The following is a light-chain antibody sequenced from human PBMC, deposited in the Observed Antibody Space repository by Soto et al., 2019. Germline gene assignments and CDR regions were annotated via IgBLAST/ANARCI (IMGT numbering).Light chain of an antibody. CDR3: KQYNTYSA. CDR2: DAS. V-gene: IGKV1-5*01. Sequence: DIQMTPSPSTLSASVVDRVTITCRASQSISFWLAWYQQRPGKAPKLLISDASNLESGVPSRFSGSGSGTEFTLTISSLQPDDFATYYCKQYNTYSACGQGTKGDIK. J-gene: IGKJ1*01. CDR1: QSISFW.